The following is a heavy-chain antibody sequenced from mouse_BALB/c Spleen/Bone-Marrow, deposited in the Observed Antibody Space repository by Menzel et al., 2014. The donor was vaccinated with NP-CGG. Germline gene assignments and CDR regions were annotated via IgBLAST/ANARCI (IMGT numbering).Heavy chain of an antibody. D-gene: IGHD1-1*01. CDR1: GYTFTSYT. Sequence: VKLMESGAELARPGASVKMSCKASGYTFTSYTMHWVKQRPGQGLEWIGYINPSSGYTNYNQKFKDKATLTADKSSSTACMQLSSLTSEDSAVYYCARSLRWYFDVWGAGTTVTVSS. V-gene: IGHV1-4*01. J-gene: IGHJ1*01. CDR3: ARSLRWYFDV. CDR2: INPSSGYT.